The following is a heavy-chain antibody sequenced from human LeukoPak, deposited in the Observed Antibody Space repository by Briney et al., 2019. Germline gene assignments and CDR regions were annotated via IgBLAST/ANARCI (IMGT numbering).Heavy chain of an antibody. CDR1: GDSISGYY. CDR2: IYYSGTT. V-gene: IGHV4-59*01. Sequence: SETLSLTCTVSGDSISGYYWSWIRQPPGKGLEWIGNIYYSGTTNYNPSLKSRVTISVDTTKNQFSLKLSSVTAADTAIYYCARGGSYHGYWGQGTLVTVSS. D-gene: IGHD1-26*01. CDR3: ARGGSYHGY. J-gene: IGHJ4*02.